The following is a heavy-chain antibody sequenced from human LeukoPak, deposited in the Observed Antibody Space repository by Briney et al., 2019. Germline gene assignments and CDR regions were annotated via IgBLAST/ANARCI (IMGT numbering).Heavy chain of an antibody. CDR1: GFSFCNGA. CDR2: ISGSGGST. V-gene: IGHV3-23*01. J-gene: IGHJ5*02. CDR3: AKLPLSTAYRGWFDP. D-gene: IGHD5/OR15-5a*01. Sequence: AGGSLRLSCGASGFSFCNGAMTWGRQAPGKRLEWVSTISGSGGSTTYADSVKGRFTVSRDNSKSTMFLQMNSLRAEDTALYYCAKLPLSTAYRGWFDPWGQGTLVTVSS.